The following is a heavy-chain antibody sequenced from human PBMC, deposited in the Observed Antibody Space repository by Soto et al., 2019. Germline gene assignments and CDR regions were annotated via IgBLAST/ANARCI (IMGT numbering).Heavy chain of an antibody. CDR3: ARESGGATATLDYYYFYMDV. CDR2: INPNGGVT. Sequence: VQLVQSGAEVKKPGASVKVSCKTSGDSFNDYYIHWVRQAPGQGLEWMGWINPNGGVTKYAQKFQGRVTVTRNTSIRTDYMELSSIRSDDPDVYYCARESGGATATLDYYYFYMDVWGKGTTVTVSS. J-gene: IGHJ6*03. V-gene: IGHV1-2*02. D-gene: IGHD5-12*01. CDR1: GDSFNDYY.